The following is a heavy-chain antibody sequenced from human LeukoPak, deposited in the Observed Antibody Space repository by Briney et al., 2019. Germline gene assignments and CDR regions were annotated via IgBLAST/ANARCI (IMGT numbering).Heavy chain of an antibody. CDR2: INPNSGGT. D-gene: IGHD3-22*01. J-gene: IGHJ4*02. CDR3: ASLRDSSGYYPLEDY. V-gene: IGHV1-2*06. CDR1: GYTFTDYY. Sequence: ASVKVSCKASGYTFTDYYMHWVRQAPGQGLEWMGRINPNSGGTNYAQKFQGRVTMTRDTSISTAYMELSRLRSDDTAAYYCASLRDSSGYYPLEDYWGQGTLVTVSS.